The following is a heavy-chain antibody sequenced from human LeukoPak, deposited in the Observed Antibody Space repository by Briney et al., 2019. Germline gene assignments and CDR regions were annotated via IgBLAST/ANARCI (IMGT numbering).Heavy chain of an antibody. CDR2: INPNSGGT. Sequence: ASVTVSCKASGYTFTGYYMHWVRQAPGQGLEWMGWINPNSGGTNYAQKFQGRVTMTRDTSISTAYMELSRLRSDDTAVYYCARDSSGWYGPLDYWGQGTLVTVSS. CDR1: GYTFTGYY. J-gene: IGHJ4*02. D-gene: IGHD6-19*01. CDR3: ARDSSGWYGPLDY. V-gene: IGHV1-2*02.